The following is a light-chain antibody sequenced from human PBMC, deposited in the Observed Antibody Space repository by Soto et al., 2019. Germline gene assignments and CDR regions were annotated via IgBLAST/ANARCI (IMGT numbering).Light chain of an antibody. CDR3: LQKYFYPFT. CDR2: AAS. V-gene: IGKV1-6*01. CDR1: QGIRHA. Sequence: AIQMTQSPSSLSASVGDRVTITCRASQGIRHALDWFQQKPGKAPKLLIYAASNLQSEVPARFSGSGSGTDFTLTISSLQPEDFATYYCLQKYFYPFTFGPGTKVDIK. J-gene: IGKJ3*01.